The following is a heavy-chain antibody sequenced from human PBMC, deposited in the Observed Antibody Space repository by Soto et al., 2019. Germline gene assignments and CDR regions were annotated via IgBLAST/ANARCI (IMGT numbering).Heavy chain of an antibody. V-gene: IGHV4-30-4*01. D-gene: IGHD6-6*01. CDR3: ARGVSSSTGFDY. CDR1: GGSISSGDYY. J-gene: IGHJ4*02. CDR2: IYYSGST. Sequence: SETLSLTCTVSGGSISSGDYYWSWIRQPPGKGLEWIGYIYYSGSTYYNPSLKSRVTISVDTSKNQFSLKLSSVTAADTAVYYCARGVSSSTGFDYWGQGTLVTVS.